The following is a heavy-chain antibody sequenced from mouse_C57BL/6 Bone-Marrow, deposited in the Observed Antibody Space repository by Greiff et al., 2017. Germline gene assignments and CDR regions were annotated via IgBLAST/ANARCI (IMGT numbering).Heavy chain of an antibody. D-gene: IGHD1-1*01. V-gene: IGHV14-4*01. CDR3: TTRTVVGDY. J-gene: IGHJ2*01. CDR1: GFNIKDDY. CDR2: IDPENGDT. Sequence: VQLQQSGAELVRPGASVKLSCTASGFNIKDDYMHWVKQRPEQGLEWIGWIDPENGDTEYASKFQGKATITADTSSNTAYLQLSSLTSEDTAVYYGTTRTVVGDYWGQGTTLTVAS.